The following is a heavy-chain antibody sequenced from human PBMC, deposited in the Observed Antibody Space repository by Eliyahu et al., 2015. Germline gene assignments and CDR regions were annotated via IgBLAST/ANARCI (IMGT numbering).Heavy chain of an antibody. J-gene: IGHJ4*02. CDR3: AKDRGGRIAAAGKGFDY. Sequence: SGSGGSTYYADSVKGRFTISRDNSKNTLYLQMNSLRXEDTAVYYCAKDRGGRIAAAGKGFDYWGQGTLVTVSS. V-gene: IGHV3-23*01. CDR2: SGSGGST. D-gene: IGHD6-13*01.